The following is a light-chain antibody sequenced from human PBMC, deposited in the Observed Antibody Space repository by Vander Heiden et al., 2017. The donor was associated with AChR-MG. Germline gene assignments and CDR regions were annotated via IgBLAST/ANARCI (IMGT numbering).Light chain of an antibody. V-gene: IGKV1-39*01. CDR3: QQSYSTPRT. Sequence: DIQMTQSPSSLSASVGDRVTITCRASQSINSYLNWYQQKPGKAPKLLIYAASSLQSGVPSRFSGSGSGTDSTLTISSLQPEDFATYYCQQSYSTPRTFGQGTKVEIK. CDR2: AAS. J-gene: IGKJ1*01. CDR1: QSINSY.